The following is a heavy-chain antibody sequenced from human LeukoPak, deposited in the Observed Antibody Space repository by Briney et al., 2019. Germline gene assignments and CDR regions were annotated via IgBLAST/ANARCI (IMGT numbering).Heavy chain of an antibody. CDR3: ARDRESGDALDI. Sequence: PGGSLRLSCTASGFPLSTYGMHWVRQAPGKGLEWVTVMWYDGSNKYYADSVKGRFTISRDNSKNTLYLQLNSLRAEDTAIYYCARDRESGDALDIWGQGTMVTVSS. V-gene: IGHV3-33*01. D-gene: IGHD6-25*01. CDR1: GFPLSTYG. J-gene: IGHJ3*02. CDR2: MWYDGSNK.